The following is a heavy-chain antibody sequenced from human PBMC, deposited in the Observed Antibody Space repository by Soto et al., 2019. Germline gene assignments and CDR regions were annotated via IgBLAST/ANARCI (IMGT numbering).Heavy chain of an antibody. V-gene: IGHV3-30*18. CDR1: GFTFSSYG. CDR3: AKAQGGYYGMDV. D-gene: IGHD1-26*01. J-gene: IGHJ6*02. CDR2: ISYDGSNK. Sequence: GSLRLSCAASGFTFSSYGMHWVRQAPGKGLEWVAVISYDGSNKYYADSVKGRFTISRDNSKNTLYLQMNSLRAEDTAVYYCAKAQGGYYGMDVWGQGTTVTVSS.